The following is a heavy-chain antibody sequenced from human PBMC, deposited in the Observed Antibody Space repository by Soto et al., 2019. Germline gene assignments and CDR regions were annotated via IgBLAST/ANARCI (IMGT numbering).Heavy chain of an antibody. CDR2: TIPICGTA. CDR1: GGTFSSYA. V-gene: IGHV1-69*01. D-gene: IGHD6-6*01. J-gene: IGHJ5*02. CDR3: GREYSSFWGWYDP. Sequence: QVQLVQSGAEVKKPGSSVKVSCKASGGTFSSYAISWVRQAPGQGLEWLGGTIPICGTANYAQKFQGRVTITAGESKSTAYMELSSLRSEETAVYYWGREYSSFWGWYDPWGQGTRV.